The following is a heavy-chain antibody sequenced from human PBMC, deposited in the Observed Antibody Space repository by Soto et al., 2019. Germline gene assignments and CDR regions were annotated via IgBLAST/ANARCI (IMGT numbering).Heavy chain of an antibody. Sequence: QVQLVQSGAEVKKRGASVKVSCKASGYTFTSYGISWVRQDPGQGLEWMGWISAYNGNTNYAQKLQGRVTMTTDTSTSKAYMELSGLRSEDTSVYDWARVQVGANDSWGQGTLVTVSS. D-gene: IGHD1-26*01. CDR3: ARVQVGANDS. J-gene: IGHJ5*01. V-gene: IGHV1-18*04. CDR2: ISAYNGNT. CDR1: GYTFTSYG.